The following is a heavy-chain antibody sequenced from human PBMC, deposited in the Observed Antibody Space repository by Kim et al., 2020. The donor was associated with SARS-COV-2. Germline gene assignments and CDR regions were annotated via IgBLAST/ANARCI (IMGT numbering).Heavy chain of an antibody. CDR2: INHSGST. D-gene: IGHD3-22*01. V-gene: IGHV4-34*01. Sequence: SETLSLTCAVYGGSFSGYYWSWIRQPPGKGLEWIGEINHSGSTNYNPSLKSRVTISVDTSKNQFSLKLSSVTAADTAVYYCARGNTYYYDSSGYYPFRYYYYGMDVWGQGTTVTVSS. CDR1: GGSFSGYY. J-gene: IGHJ6*02. CDR3: ARGNTYYYDSSGYYPFRYYYYGMDV.